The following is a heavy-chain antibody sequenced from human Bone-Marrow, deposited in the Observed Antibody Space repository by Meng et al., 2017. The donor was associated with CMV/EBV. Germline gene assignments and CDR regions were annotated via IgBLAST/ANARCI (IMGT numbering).Heavy chain of an antibody. CDR2: ISGSGGNT. CDR1: GFTFSNYA. CDR3: AKIGLQELGLFDY. J-gene: IGHJ4*02. D-gene: IGHD1-7*01. V-gene: IGHV3-23*01. Sequence: GESLKISCAASGFTFSNYAMSWVRQAPGKGLEWVSAISGSGGNTYYADTVKGRFTISRDNSKGTLYLQMNSLRAEDTAVYYCAKIGLQELGLFDYWGQGTLVTVSS.